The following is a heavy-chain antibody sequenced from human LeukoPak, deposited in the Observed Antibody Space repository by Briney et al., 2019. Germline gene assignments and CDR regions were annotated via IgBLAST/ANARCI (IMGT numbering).Heavy chain of an antibody. Sequence: PSETLSLTCAVYGGSFSGYYWSWIRQPPGKGLEWLGEIHHSGTTNYNPSLKSRVVISVDKSKNQFSLRLKSVTAADTAMYYCARMIPATPDYFDCWGQGTLITVSS. CDR1: GGSFSGYY. J-gene: IGHJ4*02. V-gene: IGHV4-34*01. CDR2: IHHSGTT. CDR3: ARMIPATPDYFDC. D-gene: IGHD2-15*01.